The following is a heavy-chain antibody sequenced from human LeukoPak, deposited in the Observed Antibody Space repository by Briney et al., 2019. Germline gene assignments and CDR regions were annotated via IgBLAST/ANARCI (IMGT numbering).Heavy chain of an antibody. CDR1: GFTFSDYG. J-gene: IGHJ4*02. D-gene: IGHD2-2*01. CDR3: SKDRYWSSPSCWNFDS. Sequence: PGESLRLSCAASGFTFSDYGMDWVRQAPGNGLEWVAFIRYDGSIKYYTDSVKDRFTISRDNSRNTLYLQMNRLRDEDTAVYYCSKDRYWSSPSCWNFDSWGQGTLVTVSS. CDR2: IRYDGSIK. V-gene: IGHV3-30*02.